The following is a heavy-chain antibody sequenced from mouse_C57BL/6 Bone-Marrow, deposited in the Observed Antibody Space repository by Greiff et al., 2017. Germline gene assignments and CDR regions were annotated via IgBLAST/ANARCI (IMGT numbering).Heavy chain of an antibody. CDR3: ARGPHYYGSSYYAMDY. D-gene: IGHD1-1*01. CDR2: IHPNSGST. V-gene: IGHV1-64*01. J-gene: IGHJ4*01. CDR1: GYTFTSYW. Sequence: QVQLQQPGAELVKPGASVKLSRKASGYTFTSYWMHWVKQRPGQGLEWIGMIHPNSGSTNYNEKFKSKATLTVDKSSSTAYMQLSSLTSEDSAVYYCARGPHYYGSSYYAMDYWGQGTSVTVSS.